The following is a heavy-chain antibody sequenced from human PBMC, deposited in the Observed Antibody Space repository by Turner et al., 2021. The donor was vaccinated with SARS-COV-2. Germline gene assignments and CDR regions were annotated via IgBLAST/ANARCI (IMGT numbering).Heavy chain of an antibody. CDR3: ATGPPYCPNGVCSRWFDP. Sequence: QVQLVQSGAEVKKPGASVKVSCKVSGYTLTELSMHWVRQAPGKGLEWMGGFDPEDGETIYAQKFQGRVTMTEDTSTDTAYMDLSSLRSEDTAVHYCATGPPYCPNGVCSRWFDPWGQGTLVTVSS. CDR2: FDPEDGET. J-gene: IGHJ5*02. D-gene: IGHD2-8*01. V-gene: IGHV1-24*01. CDR1: GYTLTELS.